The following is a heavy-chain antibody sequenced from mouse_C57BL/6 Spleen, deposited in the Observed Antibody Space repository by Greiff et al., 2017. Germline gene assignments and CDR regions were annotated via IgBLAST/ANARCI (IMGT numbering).Heavy chain of an antibody. Sequence: DVKLVESEGGLVQPGSSMKLSCTASGFTFSDYYMAWVRQVPEKGLEWVANINYDGSSTYYLDSLKSRFIISRDNAKNILYLQMSSLESEDTATYYCARDEGAMDYWGQGTSVTVSS. J-gene: IGHJ4*01. CDR3: ARDEGAMDY. V-gene: IGHV5-16*01. CDR2: INYDGSST. CDR1: GFTFSDYY.